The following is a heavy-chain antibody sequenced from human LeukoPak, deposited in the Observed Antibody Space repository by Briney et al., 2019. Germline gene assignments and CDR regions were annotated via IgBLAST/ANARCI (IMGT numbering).Heavy chain of an antibody. D-gene: IGHD6-19*01. CDR2: IYPGDSDT. Sequence: GESLKISCKGSGYSFTSYWIGWVRQMPGKGLEWMGIIYPGDSDTRYSPSFQGQVTISADKSISTAYLQWSSLKASDTAMYYCARIQWLDIGHYYSMDVWGQGTTVTVSS. V-gene: IGHV5-51*01. CDR1: GYSFTSYW. J-gene: IGHJ6*02. CDR3: ARIQWLDIGHYYSMDV.